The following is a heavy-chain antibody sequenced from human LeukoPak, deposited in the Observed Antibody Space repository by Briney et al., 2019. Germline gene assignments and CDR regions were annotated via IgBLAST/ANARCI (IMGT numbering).Heavy chain of an antibody. Sequence: ASVKVSCKASGYTFTSYDINWVRQATGQGLEWMGWMNPNSGNTGYAQKFQGRVTMTRNTSISTAYMELSRLRSDDTAVYYCARVVWLRSYFDYWGQGTLSPSPQ. D-gene: IGHD5-12*01. J-gene: IGHJ4*02. V-gene: IGHV1-8*01. CDR2: MNPNSGNT. CDR1: GYTFTSYD. CDR3: ARVVWLRSYFDY.